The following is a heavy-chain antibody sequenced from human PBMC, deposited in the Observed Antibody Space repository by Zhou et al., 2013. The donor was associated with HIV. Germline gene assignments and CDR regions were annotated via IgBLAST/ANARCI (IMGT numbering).Heavy chain of an antibody. V-gene: IGHV1-2*02. Sequence: QVQLVQSGAEVKTPGASVMVSCKASGYSFTGKYIHWVRRAPGQGLEWMGCVNPNTGATHYAQSFKGRVTVTSDTSISTTYMKLTNLRSDDTAVYYCARVTGLVRPPMTTVTTAYYYYMDVWGKGTTVTVSS. CDR3: ARVTGLVRPPMTTVTTAYYYYMDV. D-gene: IGHD4-17*01. J-gene: IGHJ6*03. CDR2: VNPNTGAT. CDR1: GYSFTGKY.